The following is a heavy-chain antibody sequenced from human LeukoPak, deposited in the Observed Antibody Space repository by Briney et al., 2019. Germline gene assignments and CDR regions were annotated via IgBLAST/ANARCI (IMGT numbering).Heavy chain of an antibody. CDR2: IIPILGTA. CDR1: GGTFSSYA. J-gene: IGHJ4*02. CDR3: ARDYDSSGPQKNFFDF. V-gene: IGHV1-69*01. Sequence: SVKVSCKASGGTFSSYAISWVRQAPGQGLEWMGGIIPILGTANYAQKFQGRVTITADESTSTAYLEVNSVTSADTAIYYCARDYDSSGPQKNFFDFWGQGTLVTVSS. D-gene: IGHD3-22*01.